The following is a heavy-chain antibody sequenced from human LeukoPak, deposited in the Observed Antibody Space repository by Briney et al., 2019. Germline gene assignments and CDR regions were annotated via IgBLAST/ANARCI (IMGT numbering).Heavy chain of an antibody. J-gene: IGHJ4*02. CDR1: GGTFSSYA. CDR2: IIPIFGTA. D-gene: IGHD3-3*01. CDR3: ARGRRITIFGVVTLPPDY. Sequence: SVKVSCKASGGTFSSYAISWVRQAPGQGLEWMGGIIPIFGTANYAQKFQGRVTITADESTSTAYMELSSLRSEDTAVYYCARGRRITIFGVVTLPPDYWGQGTLVTVSS. V-gene: IGHV1-69*01.